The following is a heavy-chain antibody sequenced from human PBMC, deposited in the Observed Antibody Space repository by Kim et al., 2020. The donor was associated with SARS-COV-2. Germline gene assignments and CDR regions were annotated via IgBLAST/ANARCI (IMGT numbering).Heavy chain of an antibody. V-gene: IGHV3-15*01. CDR2: IKSKTDGGTT. CDR1: GFTFSNAW. J-gene: IGHJ3*02. D-gene: IGHD3-9*01. Sequence: GGSLRLSCAASGFTFSNAWMSWVRQAPGKGLEWVGRIKSKTDGGTTDYAAPVKGRFTISRDDSKNTLYLQMNSLKTEDTAVYYCTTYTILTGYASASDAFDIWGQGTMVTVSS. CDR3: TTYTILTGYASASDAFDI.